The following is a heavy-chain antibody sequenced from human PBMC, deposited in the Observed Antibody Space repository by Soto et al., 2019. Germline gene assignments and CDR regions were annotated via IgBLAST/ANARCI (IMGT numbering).Heavy chain of an antibody. CDR3: ASSHGYSSLGPI. CDR2: IDPSDSYT. D-gene: IGHD5-18*01. V-gene: IGHV5-10-1*01. CDR1: GYSFTSYW. J-gene: IGHJ4*02. Sequence: GESLKISCKGSGYSFTSYWISWVRQMPGKGLEWMGRIDPSDSYTNYSPSFQGHVTISADKSISTAYLQWSSLKTSDTAMYYCASSHGYSSLGPIWGQGTLVTVSS.